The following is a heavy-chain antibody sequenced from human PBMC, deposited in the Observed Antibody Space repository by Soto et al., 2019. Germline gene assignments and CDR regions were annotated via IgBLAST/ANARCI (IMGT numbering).Heavy chain of an antibody. V-gene: IGHV1-2*04. CDR1: GYTFTGYY. CDR2: INPNSGGT. Sequence: GASVKVSCKASGYTFTGYYMHWVRQAPGQGLEWMGWINPNSGGTNYAQKFQGWVTMTRDTSISTAYMELSRLRSDDTAVYYCARELRAESTNYYDSSGDALDDAFDIWGQGTMVTVSS. D-gene: IGHD3-22*01. CDR3: ARELRAESTNYYDSSGDALDDAFDI. J-gene: IGHJ3*02.